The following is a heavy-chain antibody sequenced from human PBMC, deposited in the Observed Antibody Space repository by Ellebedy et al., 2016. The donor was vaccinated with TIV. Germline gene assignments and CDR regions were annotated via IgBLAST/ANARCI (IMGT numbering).Heavy chain of an antibody. CDR1: GIIVSDYF. Sequence: PGGSLRLSCEASGIIVSDYFTNWVRQAPGKGLEWVSVLYPDAKTNYTDSVNGRFIVSRDSSKNTLYLQMNRLTAEDTAVYYCARDPGGGGDFGDNWFDPWGQGTLVTVSS. V-gene: IGHV3-66*01. CDR3: ARDPGGGGDFGDNWFDP. CDR2: LYPDAKT. D-gene: IGHD2-21*01. J-gene: IGHJ5*02.